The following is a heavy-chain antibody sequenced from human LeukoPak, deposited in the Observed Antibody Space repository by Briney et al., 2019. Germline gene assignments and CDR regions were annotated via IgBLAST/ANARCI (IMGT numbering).Heavy chain of an antibody. J-gene: IGHJ4*02. CDR2: IIPIFGTA. Sequence: SVKVSCKASGGTFSSYAISWVRQAPGQGLEWMGGIIPIFGTANYAQKFQGRVTITADESTSTAYMELSSLRSEDTAVYYCAREQCSSTSCYFDYWGQGALVTVSS. CDR1: GGTFSSYA. CDR3: AREQCSSTSCYFDY. D-gene: IGHD2-2*01. V-gene: IGHV1-69*01.